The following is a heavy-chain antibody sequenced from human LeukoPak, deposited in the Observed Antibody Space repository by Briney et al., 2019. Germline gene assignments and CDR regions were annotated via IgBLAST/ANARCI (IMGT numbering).Heavy chain of an antibody. D-gene: IGHD2-2*02. CDR1: GGSCSGYY. J-gene: IGHJ6*02. CDR3: ARGRYCSSTSCYIDYYYGMDV. CDR2: INHSGST. Sequence: PSETLSLTCAAYGGSCSGYYWSWIRQPPGKALEWIGEINHSGSTNYNPSLKSRVTISVDTSKNQFSLKLSSVTAADTAVYYCARGRYCSSTSCYIDYYYGMDVWGQGTTVTVSS. V-gene: IGHV4-34*01.